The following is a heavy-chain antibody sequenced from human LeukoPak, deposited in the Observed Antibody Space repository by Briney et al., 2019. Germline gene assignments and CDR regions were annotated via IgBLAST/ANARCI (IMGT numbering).Heavy chain of an antibody. CDR2: ISSSSSYI. V-gene: IGHV3-21*01. CDR1: GFTFSSYS. Sequence: GGSLRLSCAASGFTFSSYSMNWVRQAPGKGLEWVSSISSSSSYIYYADSVKGRFTISRDNAKNSLYLQMNSLRAEDTAVYYCASVLGYCSSTSCYPDDYYYGMDVWGQGTTVTVSS. CDR3: ASVLGYCSSTSCYPDDYYYGMDV. D-gene: IGHD2-2*01. J-gene: IGHJ6*02.